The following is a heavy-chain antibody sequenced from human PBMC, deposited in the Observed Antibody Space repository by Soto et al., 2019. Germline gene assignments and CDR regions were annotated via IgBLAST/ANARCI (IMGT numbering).Heavy chain of an antibody. Sequence: QVQLVESGGGGVEPGGSVRLFCRACGFPHRICAMQWVQQAPGRGREWVAVISYDGSNKYYADSVKGRFTISRDNSKNTLYLQMNSLRAEDTAVYYCARGYSSGWMGYFDYWGQGTLVTVSS. CDR3: ARGYSSGWMGYFDY. CDR2: ISYDGSNK. CDR1: GFPHRICA. D-gene: IGHD6-19*01. V-gene: IGHV3-30-3*01. J-gene: IGHJ4*02.